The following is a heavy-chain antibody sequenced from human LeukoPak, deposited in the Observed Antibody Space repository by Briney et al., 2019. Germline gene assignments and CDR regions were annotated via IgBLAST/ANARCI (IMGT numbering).Heavy chain of an antibody. V-gene: IGHV4-39*07. CDR1: GGSISRSDYF. D-gene: IGHD6-19*01. J-gene: IGHJ4*02. CDR3: ARGGRIAVASDY. CDR2: IFYSGRT. Sequence: KPSETLSLTCSVSGGSISRSDYFWGWIRQPPGKGLEWIGSIFYSGRTYYSPSLKSRVTISVDTSKNQFSLKLNSVTAADTAVYYCARGGRIAVASDYWGQGTLVTVSS.